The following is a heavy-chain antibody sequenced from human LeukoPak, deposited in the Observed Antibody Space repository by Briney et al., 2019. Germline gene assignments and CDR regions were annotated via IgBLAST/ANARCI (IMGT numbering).Heavy chain of an antibody. J-gene: IGHJ4*02. CDR2: ISYDGSNK. CDR3: AKSILTGYYPTDY. Sequence: GGSLRLSCTASGFTFSSYGMHWVRQAPVKGLEWVAVISYDGSNKYYADSVKGRFTISRDNSKNTLYLQMNSLRAEDTAVYYCAKSILTGYYPTDYWGQGTLVTVSS. V-gene: IGHV3-30*18. D-gene: IGHD3-9*01. CDR1: GFTFSSYG.